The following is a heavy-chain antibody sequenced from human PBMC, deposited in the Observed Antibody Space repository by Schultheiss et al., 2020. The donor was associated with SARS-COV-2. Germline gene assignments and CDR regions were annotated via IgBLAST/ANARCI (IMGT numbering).Heavy chain of an antibody. V-gene: IGHV3-69-1*01. CDR2: ISSSRTI. CDR3: ASAT. CDR1: GFTFSDYY. Sequence: GGSLRLSCADSGFTFSDYYMNWVRQAPGKGLEWVSCISSSRTIYYADSVKGRFTISRDNAKNSLYPQMNSLRAEDTAVYYCASATWGQGTLVTVSS. J-gene: IGHJ5*02.